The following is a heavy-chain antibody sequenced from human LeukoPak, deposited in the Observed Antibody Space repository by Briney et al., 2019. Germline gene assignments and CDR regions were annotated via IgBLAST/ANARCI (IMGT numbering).Heavy chain of an antibody. Sequence: ASETLSLTCTVSGGSISSSSYYWGWIRQPPGKGLEWIGSIYYSGSTYYNPSLKGRVTISVDTSKNQFSLKLSSVTAADTAVYYCARYLPGASHVFDYWGQGTLVTVSS. CDR3: ARYLPGASHVFDY. CDR1: GGSISSSSYY. D-gene: IGHD4-17*01. CDR2: IYYSGST. J-gene: IGHJ4*02. V-gene: IGHV4-39*01.